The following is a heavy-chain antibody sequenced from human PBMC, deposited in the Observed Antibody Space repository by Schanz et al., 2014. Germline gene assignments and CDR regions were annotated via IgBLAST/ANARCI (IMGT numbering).Heavy chain of an antibody. CDR2: INQDGSDK. CDR1: GFTFGTFW. Sequence: EVQLVESGGGLLQPGGSLRLSCAASGFTFGTFWMSWVRQAPGKGLEWVANINQDGSDKSYVDSVKGRFTISRDNAKNSLYLQMNSLRAEDTAVYYCAKDGRLPYYGTGSDFDYWGQGTLVAVSS. D-gene: IGHD3-22*01. CDR3: AKDGRLPYYGTGSDFDY. V-gene: IGHV3-7*04. J-gene: IGHJ4*02.